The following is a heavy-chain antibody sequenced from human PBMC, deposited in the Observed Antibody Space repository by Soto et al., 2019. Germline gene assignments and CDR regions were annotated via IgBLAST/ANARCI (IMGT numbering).Heavy chain of an antibody. V-gene: IGHV3-48*03. Sequence: EVQLVESGGGLVQPGESLRLSCAASGFTFNTYEMNWVRQAPGKGLEWVAYISSRGTSIFYADSVKGRFSISRDNDNDSVSVLMINLRVDDTAVYYCARDRGYNTGWYGGALDLWCQGTLVTVSS. D-gene: IGHD6-19*01. J-gene: IGHJ4*02. CDR1: GFTFNTYE. CDR3: ARDRGYNTGWYGGALDL. CDR2: ISSRGTSI.